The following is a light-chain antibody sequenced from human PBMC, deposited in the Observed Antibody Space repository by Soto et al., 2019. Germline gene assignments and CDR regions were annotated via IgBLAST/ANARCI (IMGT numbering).Light chain of an antibody. J-gene: IGKJ4*01. CDR1: QSVITDS. CDR2: AAS. Sequence: LTHSGYTLSLSPGEVSTLSCRASQSVITDSLAWYQQRPGQAPRPLIYAASRRATGTPDRFSGSGSGKDFTTTISRMEPPDFAVYYCKQYGSSALTFGGGTKVDIK. V-gene: IGKV3-20*01. CDR3: KQYGSSALT.